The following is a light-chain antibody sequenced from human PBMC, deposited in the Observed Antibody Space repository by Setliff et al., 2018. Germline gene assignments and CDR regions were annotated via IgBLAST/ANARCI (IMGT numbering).Light chain of an antibody. CDR3: CSYAASYNPYV. CDR2: EVT. J-gene: IGLJ1*01. V-gene: IGLV2-8*01. CDR1: SRDIGAYNS. Sequence: QSALAQPPSASGSPGQSLTISCTGTSRDIGAYNSVSWYQQHPGKAPKLLIYEVTKRPSGVPDRFSGSKSGNTASLTVSGLQADEEADYFCCSYAASYNPYVFGTGTKVTVL.